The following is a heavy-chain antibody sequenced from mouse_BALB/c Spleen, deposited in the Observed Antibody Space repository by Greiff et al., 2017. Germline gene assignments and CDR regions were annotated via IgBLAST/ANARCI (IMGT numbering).Heavy chain of an antibody. Sequence: QVQLQQSGAELVRPGSSVKISCKASGYAFSSYWMNWVKQRPGQGLEWIGQIYPGDGDTNYNGKFKGKATLTADKSSSTAYMQLSSLTSEDSAVYFCARDYGNYPYYFDYWGQGTTLTVSS. CDR1: GYAFSSYW. D-gene: IGHD2-1*01. V-gene: IGHV1-80*01. CDR2: IYPGDGDT. J-gene: IGHJ2*01. CDR3: ARDYGNYPYYFDY.